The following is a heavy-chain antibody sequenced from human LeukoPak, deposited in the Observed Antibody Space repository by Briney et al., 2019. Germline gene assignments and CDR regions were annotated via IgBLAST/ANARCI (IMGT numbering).Heavy chain of an antibody. CDR1: GFSFDDYA. CDR3: AKEFGYCSGSSCYRYYYYPMDV. Sequence: GGSLRLSCAASGFSFDDYAMHWVRQPPGKGLEWVSVISGDGGDTDYVDSVKGRFTISRDNSKDSLYLQMNSLRTEDNALYYCAKEFGYCSGSSCYRYYYYPMDVWGQGTTVTDSS. CDR2: ISGDGGDT. J-gene: IGHJ6*02. D-gene: IGHD2-15*01. V-gene: IGHV3-43*02.